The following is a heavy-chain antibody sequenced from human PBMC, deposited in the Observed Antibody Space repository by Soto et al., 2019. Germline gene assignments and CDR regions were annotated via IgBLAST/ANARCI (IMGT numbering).Heavy chain of an antibody. J-gene: IGHJ4*02. CDR1: GFTFSNYG. CDR3: ARSNGSYQGKFDY. V-gene: IGHV3-33*01. CDR2: IWYDGSNK. Sequence: QVQLVESGGGVVQPGRSLRLSCAASGFTFSNYGMHWVRQAPGKGLEWVAVIWYDGSNKYYADSVKGRFTISRDNSKNTLSLQTNSLTAEDTAVYYCARSNGSYQGKFDYWGQGTLVTVSS. D-gene: IGHD1-26*01.